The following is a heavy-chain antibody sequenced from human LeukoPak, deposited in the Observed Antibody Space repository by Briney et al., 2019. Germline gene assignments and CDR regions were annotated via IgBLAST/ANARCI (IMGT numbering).Heavy chain of an antibody. CDR2: IYYSGST. J-gene: IGHJ5*02. D-gene: IGHD6-19*01. CDR3: ARQRADHSSGPGWFDP. CDR1: GGSISSSSYY. V-gene: IGHV4-39*01. Sequence: PSETLSLTCTVSGGSISSSSYYWGWIRQPPGKGLEWIGSIYYSGSTYYNPSLKSRVTISVDTSKNQFSLKLSSVTAADTAVYYCARQRADHSSGPGWFDPWGQGTLVTVSS.